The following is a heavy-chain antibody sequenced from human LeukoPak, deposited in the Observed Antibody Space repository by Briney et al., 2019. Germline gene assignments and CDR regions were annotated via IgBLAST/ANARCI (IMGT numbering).Heavy chain of an antibody. D-gene: IGHD3-22*01. CDR1: GGSFSGYY. Sequence: PSETLSLTCAVYGGSFSGYYWSWIRQPPGKGLEWIGEINHSGSTNYNPSLKSRVTISVDTSENQFSLKLSSVTAADTAVYYCARYYYDSSGYPGDAFDIWGQGTMVTVSS. CDR3: ARYYYDSSGYPGDAFDI. V-gene: IGHV4-34*01. CDR2: INHSGST. J-gene: IGHJ3*02.